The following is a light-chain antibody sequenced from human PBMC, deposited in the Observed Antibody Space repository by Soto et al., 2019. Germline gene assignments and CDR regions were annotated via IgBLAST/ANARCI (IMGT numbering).Light chain of an antibody. Sequence: TQSPATLSLSPGERATLSCRASQSVSRYLAWYQQKPGQAPRLLIYDASNRATGIPARFSGSGSGTDFTLTISSLEPEDFAVYYCQQRSNWITFGHGTRLEIK. CDR1: QSVSRY. CDR3: QQRSNWIT. J-gene: IGKJ5*01. V-gene: IGKV3-11*01. CDR2: DAS.